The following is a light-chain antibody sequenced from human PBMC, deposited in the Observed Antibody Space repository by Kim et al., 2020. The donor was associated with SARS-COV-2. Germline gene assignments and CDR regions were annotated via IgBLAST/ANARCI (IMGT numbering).Light chain of an antibody. Sequence: DTQLTQSPSSLSASVGDRLTITCRASQSFSSYLNWYQQKPGKAPKLLIYAAASLHSDVPSRFSGSGSETDFTLTISSVEPADFATYHCQESYSTHTYTCGRGAKVE. J-gene: IGKJ2*01. CDR3: QESYSTHTYT. CDR2: AAA. CDR1: QSFSSY. V-gene: IGKV1-39*01.